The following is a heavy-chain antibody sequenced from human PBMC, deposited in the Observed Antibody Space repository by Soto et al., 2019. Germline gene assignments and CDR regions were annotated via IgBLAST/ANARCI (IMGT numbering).Heavy chain of an antibody. CDR1: GFTFSSYG. D-gene: IGHD3-3*01. CDR3: AKDLAAITIFGVVIPPWYYYGMDV. CDR2: ISYDGSNK. Sequence: LRLSCAASGFTFSSYGMHWVRQAPGKGLEWVAVISYDGSNKYYADSVKGRFTISRDNSKTTLYLQMNSLRAEDTAVYYCAKDLAAITIFGVVIPPWYYYGMDVWGQGTTVTVSS. V-gene: IGHV3-30*18. J-gene: IGHJ6*02.